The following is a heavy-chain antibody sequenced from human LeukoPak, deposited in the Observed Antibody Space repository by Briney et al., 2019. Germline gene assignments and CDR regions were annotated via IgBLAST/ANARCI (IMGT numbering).Heavy chain of an antibody. CDR1: GFIFSSYS. Sequence: GGSLRLSCAVSGFIFSSYSMNWVRQAPGKGLEWVSSISSSNSYIYYSNSVEGRFTISRENAKNSIYLQMNSLRAEDTAVYYCARGRYSGSYLIDYWGQGTLVTVSS. CDR3: ARGRYSGSYLIDY. V-gene: IGHV3-21*01. D-gene: IGHD1-26*01. CDR2: ISSSNSYI. J-gene: IGHJ4*02.